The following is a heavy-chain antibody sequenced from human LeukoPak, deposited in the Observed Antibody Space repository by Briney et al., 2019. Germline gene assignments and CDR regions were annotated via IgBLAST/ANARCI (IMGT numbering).Heavy chain of an antibody. CDR1: GFTFSSYS. J-gene: IGHJ4*02. Sequence: GGSLRLSCAASGFTFSSYSMNWVRQAPGRGLEWLASVKGDGSATSYVDSVKGRFTISRDNAKNSLYLQMNSLRADDTALYYCARSTLRRRSVDYWGQGTLVTVSS. V-gene: IGHV3-7*01. CDR3: ARSTLRRRSVDY. CDR2: VKGDGSAT. D-gene: IGHD3-16*02.